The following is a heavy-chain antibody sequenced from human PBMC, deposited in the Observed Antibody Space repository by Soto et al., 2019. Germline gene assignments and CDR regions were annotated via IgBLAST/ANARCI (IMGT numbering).Heavy chain of an antibody. CDR2: INPIFGTA. J-gene: IGHJ4*02. V-gene: IGHV1-69*06. Sequence: QVQLVQSGAEVKKPGSSVNVSCKASGGTFSSYAISWVRQAPGQGLEWMGGINPIFGTANYAQKFQGRVTITADKSTSTAYMELSSLRSEDTAVYYCARQGEGGYSQAVAFDYWGQGTLVTVSS. D-gene: IGHD5-18*01. CDR1: GGTFSSYA. CDR3: ARQGEGGYSQAVAFDY.